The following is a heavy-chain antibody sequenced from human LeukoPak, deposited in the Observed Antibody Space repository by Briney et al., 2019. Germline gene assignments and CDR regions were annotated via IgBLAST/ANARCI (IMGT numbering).Heavy chain of an antibody. Sequence: GGSLRLSCAASGFTFSSYSMNWVRQAPGKGLEWVSSISSSSSYIHYADSVKGRFTISRDNAKNSLYPQMNSLRAEDTAVYYCAREGYYYGSSGYPYPDYWGQGTLVTVSS. CDR1: GFTFSSYS. J-gene: IGHJ4*02. V-gene: IGHV3-21*01. CDR2: ISSSSSYI. CDR3: AREGYYYGSSGYPYPDY. D-gene: IGHD3-22*01.